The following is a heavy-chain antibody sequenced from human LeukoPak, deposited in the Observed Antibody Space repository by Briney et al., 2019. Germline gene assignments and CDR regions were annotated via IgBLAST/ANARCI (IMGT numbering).Heavy chain of an antibody. CDR3: TRGYYDSSGYYLIIY. D-gene: IGHD3-22*01. CDR1: GFTFGDYA. J-gene: IGHJ4*02. CDR2: IRSKAYGGTT. V-gene: IGHV3-49*03. Sequence: PGGSLRLSCTASGFTFGDYAMSWFRQAPGKGLEWVGFIRSKAYGGTTEYAASVKGRFTISRDDSKSIAYLQMNSLKTEDTAVYYCTRGYYDSSGYYLIIYWGQGTLVTVSS.